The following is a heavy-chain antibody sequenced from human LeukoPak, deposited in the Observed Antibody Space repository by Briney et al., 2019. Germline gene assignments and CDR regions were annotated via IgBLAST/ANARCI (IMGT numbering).Heavy chain of an antibody. Sequence: SVKVSCKASGGTFSSYAISWVRQAPGQGLEWMGGIIPIFGTANYAQKFQGRVTITADESTSTAYMELSSLRSEDTAVYYCARCIGSFAYYYYMDVWGKGTTVTISS. CDR3: ARCIGSFAYYYYMDV. CDR1: GGTFSSYA. CDR2: IIPIFGTA. D-gene: IGHD6-13*01. J-gene: IGHJ6*03. V-gene: IGHV1-69*13.